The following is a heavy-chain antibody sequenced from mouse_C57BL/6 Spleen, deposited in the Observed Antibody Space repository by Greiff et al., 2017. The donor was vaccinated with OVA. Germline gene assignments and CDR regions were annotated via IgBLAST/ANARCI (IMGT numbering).Heavy chain of an antibody. CDR3: EIIYQRGGFDY. Sequence: QVQLQQSGAELVRPGASVKLSCTASGYTFTSYGISWVKQRTGQGLEWIGEIYPRSGNTYYNEKFKGKATLTADKSSSTAYMELRSLTSEDSAVXFCEIIYQRGGFDYWGQGTTLTVSS. V-gene: IGHV1-81*01. J-gene: IGHJ2*01. CDR1: GYTFTSYG. CDR2: IYPRSGNT. D-gene: IGHD1-3*01.